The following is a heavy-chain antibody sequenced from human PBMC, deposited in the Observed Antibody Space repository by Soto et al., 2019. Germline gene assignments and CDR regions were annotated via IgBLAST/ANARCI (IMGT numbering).Heavy chain of an antibody. J-gene: IGHJ4*02. CDR2: IYYTGST. CDR1: GGSISSGGYS. D-gene: IGHD6-19*01. Sequence: SETLSLTCAVSGGSISSGGYSWSWIRQPPGKGLEWIGYIYYTGSTTYNPSLKSRVTISVDTSKNQFSLKLSSVAAADTAVYYCARGGWSLDYWGQGTLVTVSS. V-gene: IGHV4-61*08. CDR3: ARGGWSLDY.